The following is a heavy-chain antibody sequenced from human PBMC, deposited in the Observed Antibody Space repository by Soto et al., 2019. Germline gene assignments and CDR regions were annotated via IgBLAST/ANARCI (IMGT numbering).Heavy chain of an antibody. D-gene: IGHD3-16*01. CDR2: ISYDGSNK. CDR1: GFTFSSYG. V-gene: IGHV3-30*18. CDR3: AKGGGEV. Sequence: QVQLVESGGGVVQPGRSLRLSCAASGFTFSSYGMHWVRQAPGKGLEWVAVISYDGSNKYYADSVKGRFTISRDNSKNTLYLQMNSLGAEDKGVYYCAKGGGEVWGQGTLVTVSS. J-gene: IGHJ4*02.